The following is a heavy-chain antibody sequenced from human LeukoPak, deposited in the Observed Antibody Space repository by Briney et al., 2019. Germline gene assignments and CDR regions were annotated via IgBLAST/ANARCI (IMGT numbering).Heavy chain of an antibody. V-gene: IGHV4-59*08. D-gene: IGHD2-21*01. CDR2: IYYSGST. Sequence: SETLSLTCTVSGGSISSYYWSWIRQPPGKGLEWIGYIYYSGSTNYNPSLKSRVTISVDTSKNQFSLKLSSVTAADTAVYYCARRRDCGIFIVKGDAFDIWGHGTMVTVSS. J-gene: IGHJ3*02. CDR3: ARRRDCGIFIVKGDAFDI. CDR1: GGSISSYY.